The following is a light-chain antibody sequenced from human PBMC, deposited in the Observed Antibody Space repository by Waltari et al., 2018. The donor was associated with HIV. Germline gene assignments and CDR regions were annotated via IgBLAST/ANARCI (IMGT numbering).Light chain of an antibody. V-gene: IGKV3-15*01. Sequence: EIVMTQSPATLSVSPGERATLSCRASQTVIGNLAWYQQKPGQAPRLRVYGASVRAAGVPARFSGSGSGTEFTLTISSLQSEDFGVYYCQQYNYWPPYTFGQGTKLEMK. CDR2: GAS. CDR1: QTVIGN. CDR3: QQYNYWPPYT. J-gene: IGKJ2*01.